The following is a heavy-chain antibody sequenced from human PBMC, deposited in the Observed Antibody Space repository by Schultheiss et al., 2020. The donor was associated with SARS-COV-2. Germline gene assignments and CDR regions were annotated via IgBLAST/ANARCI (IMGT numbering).Heavy chain of an antibody. CDR1: GGSISSGYY. Sequence: SQTLSLTCTVSGGSISSGYYWGWIRQPPGKGLEWIGSIYHSGSTYYNPSLKSRVTISVDTSKNQFSLKLSSVTAADTAVYYCARDRIVDGDYSVYFDYWGQGTLVTVSS. CDR2: IYHSGST. J-gene: IGHJ4*02. V-gene: IGHV4-38-2*02. CDR3: ARDRIVDGDYSVYFDY. D-gene: IGHD4-17*01.